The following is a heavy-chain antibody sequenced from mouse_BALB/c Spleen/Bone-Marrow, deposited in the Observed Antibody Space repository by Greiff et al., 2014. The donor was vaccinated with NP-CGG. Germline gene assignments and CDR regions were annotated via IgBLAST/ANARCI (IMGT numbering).Heavy chain of an antibody. J-gene: IGHJ3*01. CDR2: IDPETGGT. Sequence: VQLQQSGAELVRPGASVTLSCKASGYTFTDYEMHWVKQRPVHGLEWIGAIDPETGGTAYKQKFKGKATLTADKSSSTAYMELRSLAYDDSAVYYCTRSETAPFAYWGQGTLVTVSA. CDR3: TRSETAPFAY. CDR1: GYTFTDYE. D-gene: IGHD4-1*01. V-gene: IGHV1-15*01.